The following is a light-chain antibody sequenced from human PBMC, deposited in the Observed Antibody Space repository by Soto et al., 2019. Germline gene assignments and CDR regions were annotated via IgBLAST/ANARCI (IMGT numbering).Light chain of an antibody. CDR3: QQRSHWPFT. J-gene: IGKJ3*01. V-gene: IGKV3-11*01. Sequence: EIVLTQSPATLSLSPGERATLSCRASQTVSTYLAWYQHKPGQAPKLLIYNASNRAAGIPARFSGRGSATDFTLTISSLEPEDFAVYYCQQRSHWPFTFGPGTKVDVK. CDR1: QTVSTY. CDR2: NAS.